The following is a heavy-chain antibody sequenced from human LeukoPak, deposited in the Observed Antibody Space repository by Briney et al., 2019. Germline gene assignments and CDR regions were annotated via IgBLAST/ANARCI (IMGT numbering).Heavy chain of an antibody. D-gene: IGHD5-18*01. CDR2: ISSSGSTK. J-gene: IGHJ4*02. CDR1: GFRSNTYE. V-gene: IGHV3-48*03. Sequence: GGSLRLSCAASGFRSNTYEMNWVRQAPGKGLEWLSYISSSGSTKYYANSVKGRSTISRDNTGNSLFLQMNRLRAEDTAVYCCAGIYSYVHRPTEYWGQGTLVTVSS. CDR3: AGIYSYVHRPTEY.